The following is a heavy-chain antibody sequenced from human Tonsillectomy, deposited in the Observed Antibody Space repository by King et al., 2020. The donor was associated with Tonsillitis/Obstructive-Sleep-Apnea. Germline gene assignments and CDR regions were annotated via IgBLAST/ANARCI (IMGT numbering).Heavy chain of an antibody. V-gene: IGHV3-20*04. J-gene: IGHJ3*02. CDR3: ARTLHITMVRGVIGAFDI. Sequence: VQLVESGGGVVRPGGSLRLSCAASGLTFDDYGMSWVRQAPGKGLEWVSGINWNGGSTGYADSVKGRFTISRDNAKNSLYLQMNSLRAEDTALYYCARTLHITMVRGVIGAFDIWGQGTMVTVSS. CDR2: INWNGGST. CDR1: GLTFDDYG. D-gene: IGHD3-10*01.